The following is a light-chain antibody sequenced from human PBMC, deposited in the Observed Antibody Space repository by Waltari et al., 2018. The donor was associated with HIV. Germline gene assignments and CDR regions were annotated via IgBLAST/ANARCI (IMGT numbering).Light chain of an antibody. CDR1: QSVSSN. CDR3: QQYNNWPQT. Sequence: ETMMTQSPATLSVSPGERPTLSRRASQSVSSNLDWYQQKSGQAPRLLSYGASTRATAIPARVSRSGSGTDFTLTISSLQSEDIAIYYCQQYNNWPQTFGQGTKVEIK. CDR2: GAS. J-gene: IGKJ1*01. V-gene: IGKV3-15*01.